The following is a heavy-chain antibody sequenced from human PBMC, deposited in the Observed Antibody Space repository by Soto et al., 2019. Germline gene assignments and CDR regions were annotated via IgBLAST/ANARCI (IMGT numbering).Heavy chain of an antibody. Sequence: GGSLRLSCAASGFTFSSYAMHWVRQAPGKGLEWVAVLSYDGSNKYYADSVKGRFTISRDNSKNTLYLQINSLRAEDTAVYYCARGGSSGWSLDYWGQGTLVTVSS. V-gene: IGHV3-30-3*01. CDR1: GFTFSSYA. CDR2: LSYDGSNK. J-gene: IGHJ4*02. D-gene: IGHD6-19*01. CDR3: ARGGSSGWSLDY.